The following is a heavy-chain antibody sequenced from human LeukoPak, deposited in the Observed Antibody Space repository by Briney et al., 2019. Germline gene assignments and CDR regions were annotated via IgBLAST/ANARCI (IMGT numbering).Heavy chain of an antibody. CDR1: GFTFSNYW. Sequence: GGSLRFSCAASGFTFSNYWMSWVRQAPGKGLEWVANMKEDGSEKNYVDSVKGRFTISRDNAQDSLYLQMNSLRAEDTAVYYCARDRGYSNFDYWGQGTLVTVSS. V-gene: IGHV3-7*01. CDR2: MKEDGSEK. J-gene: IGHJ4*02. CDR3: ARDRGYSNFDY. D-gene: IGHD4-11*01.